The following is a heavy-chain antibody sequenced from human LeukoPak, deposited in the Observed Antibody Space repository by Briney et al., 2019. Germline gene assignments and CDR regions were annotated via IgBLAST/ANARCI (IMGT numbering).Heavy chain of an antibody. D-gene: IGHD3-22*01. Sequence: SEPLSLTCTVSGGSFSGTNYYWGWIRQSPGKGLEWIASIYFGGSTYYSPSLKSRVTISVDTSKNQFSLKLSSVTAADTAVYFRVTNNYFDADYWGRGTLVTVSS. CDR1: GGSFSGTNYY. CDR2: IYFGGST. J-gene: IGHJ4*02. CDR3: VTNNYFDADY. V-gene: IGHV4-39*07.